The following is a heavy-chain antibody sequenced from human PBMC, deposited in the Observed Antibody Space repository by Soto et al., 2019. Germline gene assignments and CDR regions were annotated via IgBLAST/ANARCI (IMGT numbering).Heavy chain of an antibody. CDR3: ARTVAVAGAYWYFDL. V-gene: IGHV4-39*01. CDR2: IYYSGST. CDR1: GGSISSSSYY. D-gene: IGHD6-19*01. Sequence: QLHLQESGPGLVKASETLSLTCTVSGGSISSSSYYWGWIRQPPGKGLEWIGSIYYSGSTYYNPSLKSRVTISVDTSKNHFSLKLSSVTAADTAVYYCARTVAVAGAYWYFDLWGRGTLVTVSS. J-gene: IGHJ2*01.